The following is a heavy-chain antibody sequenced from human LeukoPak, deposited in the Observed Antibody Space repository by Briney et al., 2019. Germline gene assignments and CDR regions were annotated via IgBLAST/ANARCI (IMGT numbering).Heavy chain of an antibody. CDR3: AKDQAVAGTGMDV. J-gene: IGHJ6*02. D-gene: IGHD6-19*01. CDR2: ISGSGGST. V-gene: IGHV3-23*01. CDR1: GFTFSSYA. Sequence: GGSLRLSCAASGFTFSSYAMSWVRQAPGKGLEWVSAISGSGGSTYYADSVKGRFTISRDNSKNTLYLQTNSLRAEDTAVYYCAKDQAVAGTGMDVWGQGTTVTVSS.